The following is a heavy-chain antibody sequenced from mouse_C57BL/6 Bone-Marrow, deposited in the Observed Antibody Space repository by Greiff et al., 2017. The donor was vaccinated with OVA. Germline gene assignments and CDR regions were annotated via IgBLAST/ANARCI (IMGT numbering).Heavy chain of an antibody. CDR3: AKGPTYDYAYYAMDY. Sequence: QVQLQQSGAELARPGASVKLSCKASGYTFTSYGISWVKQRTGQGLEWIGEIYPRSGNTYYNEKFKGKATLTADKSSSTAYMELRSLTSEDSAVYFCAKGPTYDYAYYAMDYGGQGTSVTVSS. CDR2: IYPRSGNT. CDR1: GYTFTSYG. D-gene: IGHD2-4*01. V-gene: IGHV1-81*01. J-gene: IGHJ4*01.